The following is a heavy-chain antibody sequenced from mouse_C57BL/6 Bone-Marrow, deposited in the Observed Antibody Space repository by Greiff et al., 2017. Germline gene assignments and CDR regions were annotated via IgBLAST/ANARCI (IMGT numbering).Heavy chain of an antibody. D-gene: IGHD1-1*01. J-gene: IGHJ4*01. CDR3: PVTAVQARGYAMDY. Sequence: VQLQQSGAELVRPGASVTLSCKASGYTFTDYEMHWVKQTPVHGLEWIGAIDPETGGTAYNQKFKGKAILTADKSSSTAYMELRSLTSEDSAVYYCPVTAVQARGYAMDYWGQGTSVTVSS. V-gene: IGHV1-15*01. CDR1: GYTFTDYE. CDR2: IDPETGGT.